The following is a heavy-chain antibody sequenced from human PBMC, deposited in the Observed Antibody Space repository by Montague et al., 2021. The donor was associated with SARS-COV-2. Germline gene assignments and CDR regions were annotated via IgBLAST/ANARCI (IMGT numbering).Heavy chain of an antibody. D-gene: IGHD1-20*01. CDR3: AAHRITGWAFDY. CDR2: IYWDDDK. CDR1: GFSLSTSGVG. Sequence: PALVKPTKTLTLTCTFSGFSLSTSGVGVGWIRQPPGKALEGRALIYWDDDKRHSPSLKSRLTITKDTAKNQVVLTMTNMDPEDTATYYCAAHRITGWAFDYRGQGTLVTVSS. J-gene: IGHJ4*02. V-gene: IGHV2-5*02.